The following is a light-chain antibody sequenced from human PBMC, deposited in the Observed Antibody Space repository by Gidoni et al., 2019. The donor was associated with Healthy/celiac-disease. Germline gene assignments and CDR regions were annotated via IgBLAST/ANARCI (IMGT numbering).Light chain of an antibody. CDR1: QDISNY. CDR3: QQYDNLSCS. Sequence: DIQMTQSPSSLSASVGDRVTITCQASQDISNYLNWYQQKPGKAPKLLIYDASNLETGVPSRFSGSGSGTDFTFTISSLQPEDIATYYCQQYDNLSCSFGQXTKLEIK. J-gene: IGKJ2*04. V-gene: IGKV1-33*01. CDR2: DAS.